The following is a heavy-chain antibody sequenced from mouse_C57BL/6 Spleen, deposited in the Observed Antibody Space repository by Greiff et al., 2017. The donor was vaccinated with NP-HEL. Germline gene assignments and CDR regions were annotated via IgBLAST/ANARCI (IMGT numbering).Heavy chain of an antibody. CDR2: ISYDGSN. CDR3: ARRGSRDAMDY. V-gene: IGHV3-6*01. J-gene: IGHJ4*01. Sequence: EVKLQESGPGLVKPSQSLSLTCSVTGYSITSGYYWNWIRQFPGNKLEWMGYISYDGSNNYNPSLKNRISITRDTSKNQFFLKLNSVTTEDTATYYCARRGSRDAMDYWGQGTSVTVSS. D-gene: IGHD1-1*01. CDR1: GYSITSGYY.